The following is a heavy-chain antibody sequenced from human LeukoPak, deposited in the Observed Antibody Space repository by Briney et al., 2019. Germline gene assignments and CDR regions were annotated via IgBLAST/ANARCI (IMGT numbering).Heavy chain of an antibody. D-gene: IGHD5-12*01. CDR3: VRGGYRGFDYEY. Sequence: GGSLRLSCAASGFTFSTYSMNWLRLAPGKELERVSSISPDSNYKYYVDSVKGRFTISRDNAKSSLYLQMNSLRAEDTAVYYCVRGGYRGFDYEYWGQGTLVTVSS. V-gene: IGHV3-21*01. CDR1: GFTFSTYS. J-gene: IGHJ4*02. CDR2: ISPDSNYK.